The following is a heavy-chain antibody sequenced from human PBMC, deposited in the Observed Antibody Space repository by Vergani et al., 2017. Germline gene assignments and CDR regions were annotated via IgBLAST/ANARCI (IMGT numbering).Heavy chain of an antibody. V-gene: IGHV4-61*01. D-gene: IGHD3-16*01. Sequence: QVQLQESGPGLVKPSETLSLTCTVSGGSVSSGSYYWSWIRQPPGKGLEWIGYIYYSGSTNYNPSLKSRVTISVDTSKNQFSLKLSSVTAADTAVYYCARITYDYDQYYWGQGTLVTVSS. CDR2: IYYSGST. CDR1: GGSVSSGSYY. J-gene: IGHJ4*02. CDR3: ARITYDYDQYY.